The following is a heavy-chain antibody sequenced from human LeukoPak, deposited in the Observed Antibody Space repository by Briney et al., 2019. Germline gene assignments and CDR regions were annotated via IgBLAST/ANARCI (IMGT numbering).Heavy chain of an antibody. V-gene: IGHV3-7*01. CDR1: GFTFSSYW. J-gene: IGHJ3*02. D-gene: IGHD3-22*01. CDR3: ARHSHYYDSSTAFDI. Sequence: GGSLRLSCAAAGFTFSSYWMSWVRQAPGKWLEWVANIKQDGSEKYYVDSGKGRFTISRDNAKNSLYLKMNSLRAEDTAVYYCARHSHYYDSSTAFDIWGQGTMVTVSS. CDR2: IKQDGSEK.